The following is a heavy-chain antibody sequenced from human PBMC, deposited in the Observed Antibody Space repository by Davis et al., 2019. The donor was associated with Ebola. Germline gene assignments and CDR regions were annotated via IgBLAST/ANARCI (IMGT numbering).Heavy chain of an antibody. CDR3: TRDPGGYSYGYPDDY. V-gene: IGHV1-18*01. CDR2: ISASNGNT. CDR1: GYIFTTYA. J-gene: IGHJ4*02. Sequence: ASVKVSCKASGYIFTTYAIHWVRQAPGQRLEWMGWISASNGNTHYVQKIQGRVTMTTDTSRSTAYMELRSLRSDDTAVYYCTRDPGGYSYGYPDDYWGQGTLVTVSS. D-gene: IGHD5-18*01.